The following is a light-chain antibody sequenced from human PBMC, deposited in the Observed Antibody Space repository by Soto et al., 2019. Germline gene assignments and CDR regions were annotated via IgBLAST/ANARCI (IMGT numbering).Light chain of an antibody. CDR3: SSYTSSSTRV. V-gene: IGLV2-14*01. CDR2: EVS. CDR1: SSDVGGYNY. J-gene: IGLJ3*02. Sequence: QPVLTQPASVSGSPGQSITLSCAGTSSDVGGYNYVSWYQQHPGKAPKLMIYEVSNRPSGVSNRFSGSKSGNTASLTISGLQAEDEADYYCSSYTSSSTRVFGGGTQLTVL.